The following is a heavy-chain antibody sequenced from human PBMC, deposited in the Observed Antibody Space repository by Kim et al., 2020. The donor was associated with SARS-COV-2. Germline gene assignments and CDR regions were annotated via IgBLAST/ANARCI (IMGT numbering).Heavy chain of an antibody. D-gene: IGHD5-12*01. J-gene: IGHJ2*01. CDR3: ARGRRWLQLPRARWYFDL. CDR1: GGSFSGYY. Sequence: SETLSLTCAVYGGSFSGYYWSWIRQPPGKGLEWIGEINHSGSTNYNPSLKSRVTISVDTSKNQFSLKLSSVTAADTAVYYCARGRRWLQLPRARWYFDLWGRGTLVTVSS. CDR2: INHSGST. V-gene: IGHV4-34*01.